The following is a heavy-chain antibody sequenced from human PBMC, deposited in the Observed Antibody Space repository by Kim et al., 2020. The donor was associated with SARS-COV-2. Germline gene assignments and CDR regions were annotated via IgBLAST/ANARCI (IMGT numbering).Heavy chain of an antibody. D-gene: IGHD3-22*01. CDR2: IYYSGST. J-gene: IGHJ3*02. CDR1: GGSISSSSYY. Sequence: SETLSLTCTVSGGSISSSSYYWGWIRQPPGKGLEWIGSIYYSGSTYYNPSLKSRVTISVDTSKNQFSLKLSSVTAADTAVYYCARHKTYYYDSRGAFDIWGQGTMATVSS. CDR3: ARHKTYYYDSRGAFDI. V-gene: IGHV4-39*01.